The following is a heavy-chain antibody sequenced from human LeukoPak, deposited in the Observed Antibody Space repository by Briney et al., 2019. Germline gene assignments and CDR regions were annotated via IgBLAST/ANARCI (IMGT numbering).Heavy chain of an antibody. D-gene: IGHD4-17*01. CDR2: IIPILGIA. Sequence: ASVKVSCKASGYSFTGYYMHWVRQAPGQGLEWMGRIIPILGIANYAQKFQGRVTITADKSTSTAYMELSSLRSEDTAVYYCARDDSRDTVTNLGVYWYFDLWGRGTLVTVSS. J-gene: IGHJ2*01. CDR3: ARDDSRDTVTNLGVYWYFDL. V-gene: IGHV1-69*04. CDR1: GYSFTGYY.